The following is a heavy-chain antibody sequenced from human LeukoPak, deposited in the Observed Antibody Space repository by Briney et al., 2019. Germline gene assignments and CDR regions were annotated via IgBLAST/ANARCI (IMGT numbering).Heavy chain of an antibody. V-gene: IGHV3-74*01. J-gene: IGHJ4*02. CDR1: GFIFSSYW. CDR3: ARSYDSSGYSLRTFDY. CDR2: INTDGSST. Sequence: GGSLRLSRAASGFIFSSYWMHWVRHAPGKGLAWVSRINTDGSSTSYADSVKGRFTISRDNAKNTLYLQMNSLRAEDTAVYYCARSYDSSGYSLRTFDYWGQGTLVTVSS. D-gene: IGHD3-22*01.